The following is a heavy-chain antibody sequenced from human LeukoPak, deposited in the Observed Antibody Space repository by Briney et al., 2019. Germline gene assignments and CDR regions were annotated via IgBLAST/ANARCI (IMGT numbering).Heavy chain of an antibody. CDR1: GGTFSSYA. CDR3: ARGQFVVVPAAMPNYYYYMDV. Sequence: SVKVSCKASGGTFSSYAISWVRQAPGQGLEWMGGIIPIFGTANYAQKFQGRVTITADESTSTAYMELSSLRSEDTAVYYCARGQFVVVPAAMPNYYYYMDVWGKGTTVTVSS. J-gene: IGHJ6*03. D-gene: IGHD2-2*01. V-gene: IGHV1-69*01. CDR2: IIPIFGTA.